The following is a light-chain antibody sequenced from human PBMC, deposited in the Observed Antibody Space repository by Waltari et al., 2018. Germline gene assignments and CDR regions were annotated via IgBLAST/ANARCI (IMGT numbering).Light chain of an antibody. Sequence: QSALTKLASVSGSPGHPITFSCTGTSSDVGGFNYFSCYQQHQGKPPNLMISEGSKLPSGVSNRFSGAKSGNTASLTISGLQAEDEADYYCSSYTSSNTQVFGAGTKVTVL. CDR1: SSDVGGFNY. CDR3: SSYTSSNTQV. V-gene: IGLV2-14*01. CDR2: EGS. J-gene: IGLJ1*01.